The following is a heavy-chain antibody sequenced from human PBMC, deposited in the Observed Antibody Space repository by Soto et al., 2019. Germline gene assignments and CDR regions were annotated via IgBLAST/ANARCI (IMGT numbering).Heavy chain of an antibody. CDR2: ISYDGSNK. Sequence: GGSLRLSCAASGFTFSSYAMHWVRQAPGKGLEWVAVISYDGSNKYYADSVKGRFTISRDNSKNTLYLQMNSLRAEDTAVYYCARAKAAHYYYGMDVWGQGTTVTVSS. J-gene: IGHJ6*02. CDR3: ARAKAAHYYYGMDV. CDR1: GFTFSSYA. V-gene: IGHV3-30-3*01. D-gene: IGHD6-25*01.